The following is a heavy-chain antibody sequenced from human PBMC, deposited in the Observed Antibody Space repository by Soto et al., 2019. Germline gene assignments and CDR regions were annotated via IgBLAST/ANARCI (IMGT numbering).Heavy chain of an antibody. J-gene: IGHJ6*02. Sequence: VASVKVSCKASRVAFSKFIVTWVRQAPGLGLEWVGGIIPTFGTANYAQKFQGRVTITADESTSTSYMEVNNLRSEDTAVYYCAKVRYSSPMGYYYGMDVWGQGTTVTVSS. D-gene: IGHD6-19*01. CDR1: RVAFSKFI. V-gene: IGHV1-69*13. CDR2: IIPTFGTA. CDR3: AKVRYSSPMGYYYGMDV.